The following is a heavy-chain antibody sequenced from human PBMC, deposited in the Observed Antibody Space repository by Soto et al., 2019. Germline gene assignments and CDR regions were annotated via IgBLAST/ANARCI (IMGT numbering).Heavy chain of an antibody. D-gene: IGHD5-18*01. V-gene: IGHV3-21*01. CDR2: ISSSSSYI. Sequence: ESGGGLVKPGGSLRLSCAASGFTFSGYNMNWVREAPGKGLEWVSSISSSSSYIYYADSVKGRFTISRDNAKNSLYLQMNSLRAEDTAVYYCARERGYSYGYEDYWGQGTLVTVSS. CDR1: GFTFSGYN. CDR3: ARERGYSYGYEDY. J-gene: IGHJ4*02.